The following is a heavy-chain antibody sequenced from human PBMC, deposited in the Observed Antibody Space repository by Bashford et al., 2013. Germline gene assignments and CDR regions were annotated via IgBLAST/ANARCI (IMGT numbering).Heavy chain of an antibody. CDR3: ARDFSPLSRLTY. Sequence: ASVKVSCKASGYTFTNYGLSWVRQAPGQGLEWMGRISTYNGDTHYAQSLQGRVTVTTDASTSTVYMELRDLRPADTAIYYCARDFSPLSRLTYWGQGTLVTVS. D-gene: IGHD2-2*01. CDR1: GYTFTNYG. J-gene: IGHJ4*02. V-gene: IGHV1-18*04. CDR2: ISTYNGDT.